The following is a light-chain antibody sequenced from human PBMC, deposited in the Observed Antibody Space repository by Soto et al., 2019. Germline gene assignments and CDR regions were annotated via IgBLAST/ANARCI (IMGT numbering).Light chain of an antibody. CDR2: KAS. Sequence: DVQVTQCAWTVCASGGERFTITCRASQSISRWLAWFQQKPGKAPKLLIYKASNLEDGVPTRFSGSGSATEFTLTISSLQPDDFATYYCQQYDSSSWTFGQGTKVDIK. CDR1: QSISRW. CDR3: QQYDSSSWT. V-gene: IGKV1-5*03. J-gene: IGKJ1*01.